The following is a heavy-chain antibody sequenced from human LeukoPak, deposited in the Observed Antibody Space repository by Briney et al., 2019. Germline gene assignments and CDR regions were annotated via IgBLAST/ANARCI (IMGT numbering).Heavy chain of an antibody. Sequence: SETLSLTCTVSGGSISSYYWSWIRQPAGKGLEWIGRIYTSGSTNYNLSLKSRVTISVDTSKNQFSLKLSSVTAADTAVYYCAREAPRYCSGGSCLDYWGQGTLVTVSS. V-gene: IGHV4-4*07. CDR3: AREAPRYCSGGSCLDY. D-gene: IGHD2-15*01. CDR1: GGSISSYY. J-gene: IGHJ4*02. CDR2: IYTSGST.